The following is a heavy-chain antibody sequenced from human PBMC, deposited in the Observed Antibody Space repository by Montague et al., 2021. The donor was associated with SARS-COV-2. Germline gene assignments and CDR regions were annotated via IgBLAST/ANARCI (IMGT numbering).Heavy chain of an antibody. J-gene: IGHJ3*02. D-gene: IGHD5-24*01. CDR1: GDSVTERY. V-gene: IGHV4-4*07. CDR2: IHPYGDI. Sequence: SETRSLTCTVSGDSVTERYLNWVRQAAGKGLEWIGFIHPYGDIHYNASLKSRVILSRDASKNQFCLTLTSATAANTAVYYCAIGGDRDKGGIWGRGTLVTVSS. CDR3: AIGGDRDKGGI.